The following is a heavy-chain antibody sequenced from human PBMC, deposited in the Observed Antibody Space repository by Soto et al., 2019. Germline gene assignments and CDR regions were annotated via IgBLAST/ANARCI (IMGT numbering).Heavy chain of an antibody. V-gene: IGHV3-15*07. D-gene: IGHD3-3*02. CDR2: IKSKIDGGTT. Sequence: GGSLRLSCAASGFTFSTAWINWVRQAPGKGLEWVGRIKSKIDGGTTDFAAFVQGRFAISRDDSQDTMFLQMNSLKSEDTAVYYCTTDSHSSAIRAFDYWGQGTLVTVSS. CDR1: GFTFSTAW. J-gene: IGHJ4*02. CDR3: TTDSHSSAIRAFDY.